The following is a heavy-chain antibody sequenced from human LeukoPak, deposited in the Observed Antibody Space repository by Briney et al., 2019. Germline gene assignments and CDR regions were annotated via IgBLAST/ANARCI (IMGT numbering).Heavy chain of an antibody. D-gene: IGHD3-10*01. J-gene: IGHJ4*02. CDR3: ARVSPRSGFRFPGY. Sequence: ASVKVSCKASGHTFTSYGISWVRQAPGQGLEWMGWISAYNGNTNYAQKFQGRVTMTTDTSTSTAYMELRSLRSDDTAVYYCARVSPRSGFRFPGYWGQGTLVTVSS. CDR2: ISAYNGNT. V-gene: IGHV1-18*01. CDR1: GHTFTSYG.